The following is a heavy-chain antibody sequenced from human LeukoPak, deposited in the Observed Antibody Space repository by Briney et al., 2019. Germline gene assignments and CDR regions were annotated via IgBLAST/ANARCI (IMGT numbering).Heavy chain of an antibody. CDR3: ARQAKYSYGSREAFDY. D-gene: IGHD5-18*01. Sequence: SETLSLTCTVSGGSISSYYWSLIWQPPGKGLEWIGYIYYSWSTNYNPSLKSRVTLSLNPSKNQFSLELSSVPAADTAVYYCARQAKYSYGSREAFDYWGQGTLVTVSS. V-gene: IGHV4-59*08. CDR1: GGSISSYY. CDR2: IYYSWST. J-gene: IGHJ4*02.